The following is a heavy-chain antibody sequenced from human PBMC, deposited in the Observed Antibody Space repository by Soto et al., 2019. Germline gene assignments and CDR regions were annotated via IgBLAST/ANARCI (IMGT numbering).Heavy chain of an antibody. J-gene: IGHJ4*02. V-gene: IGHV3-23*01. CDR1: GFTFSSYA. CDR2: IGGSGGST. Sequence: GGSLRLSCAASGFTFSSYAMSWVRQAPGKGLEWVSAIGGSGGSTYYADSVKGRFTISRDNSKNTLYLQMNSLRAEDTAVYYCAKDYLAQTVAAPEGFDYWGQGTLVTVSS. D-gene: IGHD6-19*01. CDR3: AKDYLAQTVAAPEGFDY.